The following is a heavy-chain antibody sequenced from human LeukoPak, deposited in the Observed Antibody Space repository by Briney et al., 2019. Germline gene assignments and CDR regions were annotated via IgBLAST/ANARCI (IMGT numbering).Heavy chain of an antibody. V-gene: IGHV3-23*01. CDR2: ISGHGAST. Sequence: PGGSLRLSCAASGFTFSSYAMSWVRQAPGKGLEWVSVISGHGASTYYADSVKGRFTISRDNSKNTLYLQMNSLRAEDTAVYYCAGYYYDSSGYYYYYYGMDVWGQGTTVTVSS. CDR1: GFTFSSYA. J-gene: IGHJ6*02. D-gene: IGHD3-22*01. CDR3: AGYYYDSSGYYYYYYGMDV.